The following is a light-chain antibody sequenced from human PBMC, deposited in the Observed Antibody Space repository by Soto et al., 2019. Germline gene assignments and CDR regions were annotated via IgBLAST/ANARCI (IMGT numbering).Light chain of an antibody. Sequence: QSVLAQPTSVSGSPGQSIAIPRTGNPTDIGAYEYVSWYQQHPGKAPRLLIHGVRNRPPGISSRFSGSKSGFTASLTISGLQAEDEADYYCSSFTTNRVYVFGPGTKVTVL. CDR1: PTDIGAYEY. CDR2: GVR. CDR3: SSFTTNRVYV. V-gene: IGLV2-14*01. J-gene: IGLJ1*01.